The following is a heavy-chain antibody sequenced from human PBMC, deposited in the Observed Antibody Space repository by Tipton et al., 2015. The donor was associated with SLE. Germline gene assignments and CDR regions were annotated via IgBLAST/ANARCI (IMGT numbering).Heavy chain of an antibody. D-gene: IGHD4-23*01. V-gene: IGHV1-69*05. CDR3: AATRDYGGRRGGFAFDI. J-gene: IGHJ3*02. CDR1: GGTFSSYA. CDR2: IIPIFGTA. Sequence: QSGAEVKKPGSSVKVSCKASGGTFSSYAISWVRQAPGQGLEWMGGIIPIFGTANYAQKFQGRVTITTDESTSTAYMELSSLRSEDTAVDYCAATRDYGGRRGGFAFDIWGQGTMVTVSS.